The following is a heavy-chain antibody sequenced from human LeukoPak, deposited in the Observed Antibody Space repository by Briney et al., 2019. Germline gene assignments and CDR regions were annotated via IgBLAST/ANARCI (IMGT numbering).Heavy chain of an antibody. D-gene: IGHD3-22*01. J-gene: IGHJ4*02. CDR1: GGSISSYY. V-gene: IGHV4-59*12. CDR2: IYYSGST. CDR3: ARVFGYDSSGYYYFDY. Sequence: SETLSLTCTVSGGSISSYYWSWIRQPPGKGLEWIGYIYYSGSTNYNPSLKSRVTISVDTSKNQFSLKLSSVTAADTAVYYCARVFGYDSSGYYYFDYWGQGTLVTVSS.